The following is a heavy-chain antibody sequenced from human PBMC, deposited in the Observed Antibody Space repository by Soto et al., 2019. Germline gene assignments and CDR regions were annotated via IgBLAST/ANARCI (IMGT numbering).Heavy chain of an antibody. CDR2: IYSGGST. D-gene: IGHD3-22*01. CDR1: GFTVSSNY. Sequence: GGSLRLSCAASGFTVSSNYMSWVRQAPGKGLEWVSVIYSGGSTYYADSVKGRFTISRDNSKNTLYLQMNSLRAEDTAVYYCARDYYDSSGYYLFDHWGQGTLVTVSS. V-gene: IGHV3-66*01. J-gene: IGHJ4*02. CDR3: ARDYYDSSGYYLFDH.